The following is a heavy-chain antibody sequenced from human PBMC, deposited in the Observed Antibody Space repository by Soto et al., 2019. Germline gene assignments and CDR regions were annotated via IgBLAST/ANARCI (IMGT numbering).Heavy chain of an antibody. CDR2: ISYDGSNK. V-gene: IGHV3-30-3*01. J-gene: IGHJ4*02. CDR3: ARTGEYGGNFDY. Sequence: QVQLVESGGGVVQPGRSLRLSCAASGFTFSSYAMHWVRQAPGKGLEWVAVISYDGSNKYYADSVKGRFTISRDNSKNTLYLQMNSLRAEDTAVYYCARTGEYGGNFDYWGQGTLVTVSP. CDR1: GFTFSSYA. D-gene: IGHD2-15*01.